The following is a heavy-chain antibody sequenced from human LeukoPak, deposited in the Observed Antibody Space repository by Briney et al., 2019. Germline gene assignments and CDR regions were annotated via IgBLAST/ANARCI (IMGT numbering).Heavy chain of an antibody. D-gene: IGHD1-26*01. V-gene: IGHV3-30-3*01. J-gene: IGHJ1*01. Sequence: GGSLRLSCAAPGFTFSSYAMHRVRQAPGKGLEWVAVISYDGSNKYYADSVKGRFTISRDNSKNTLYLQMNSLRAEDTAVYYCARVSREWELLVYFQHWGQGTLVTVSS. CDR2: ISYDGSNK. CDR3: ARVSREWELLVYFQH. CDR1: GFTFSSYA.